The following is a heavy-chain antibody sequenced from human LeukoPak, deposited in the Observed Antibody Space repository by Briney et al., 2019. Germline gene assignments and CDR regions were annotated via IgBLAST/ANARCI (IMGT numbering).Heavy chain of an antibody. CDR1: GFSFSSYN. J-gene: IGHJ4*02. D-gene: IGHD2-15*01. CDR2: ISSSSTII. CDR3: ARDWVKGSFDS. V-gene: IGHV3-48*04. Sequence: GGSLRLSCAASGFSFSSYNMNWVRQAPGKGLEWVSYISSSSTIIYYADSVKGRFTISRDNAKNSLYLQMNSLRAEDTAVYYCARDWVKGSFDSWGQGTLVTVSS.